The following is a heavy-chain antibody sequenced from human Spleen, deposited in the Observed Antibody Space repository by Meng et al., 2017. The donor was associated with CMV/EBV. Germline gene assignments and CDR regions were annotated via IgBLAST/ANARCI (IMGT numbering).Heavy chain of an antibody. CDR3: ARAERYAGTGLDP. V-gene: IGHV1-18*01. Sequence: ASVKVSCKASGYTVSSYAITWVRQAPGQGLEWMGWISANDGSPNYAQKLQGRVTMSTDTATSTAYMELRSLTSDDTSVYYCARAERYAGTGLDPWGQGTLVTVSS. D-gene: IGHD1-14*01. CDR1: GYTVSSYA. CDR2: ISANDGSP. J-gene: IGHJ5*02.